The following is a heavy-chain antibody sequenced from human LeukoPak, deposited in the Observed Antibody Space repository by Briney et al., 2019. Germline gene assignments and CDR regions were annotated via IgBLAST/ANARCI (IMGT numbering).Heavy chain of an antibody. CDR3: AKDMDVGGYGSGSYFDY. Sequence: SETLSLTCAVYGGSFNGYYWSWIRQPPGKGLEWIGEINHRGSTNYNPSLKSRVTISVDMSKNQFSLKLSSVTAADTAVYYCAKDMDVGGYGSGSYFDYWGQGTLVTVSS. D-gene: IGHD3-10*01. J-gene: IGHJ4*02. V-gene: IGHV4-34*01. CDR2: INHRGST. CDR1: GGSFNGYY.